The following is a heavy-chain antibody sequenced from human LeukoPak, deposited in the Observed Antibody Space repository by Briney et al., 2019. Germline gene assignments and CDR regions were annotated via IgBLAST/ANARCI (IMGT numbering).Heavy chain of an antibody. Sequence: ASVKVSCKASGYTFTSYAMHWVRQAPGQRLEWMGWINAGNGNTKYSQKFQGRVTITRDTSASTAYMELSSLRSEDTAVYYCARGGALYYTIPPLYWGQGTLVTVSS. D-gene: IGHD3-3*01. J-gene: IGHJ4*02. CDR1: GYTFTSYA. V-gene: IGHV1-3*01. CDR3: ARGGALYYTIPPLY. CDR2: INAGNGNT.